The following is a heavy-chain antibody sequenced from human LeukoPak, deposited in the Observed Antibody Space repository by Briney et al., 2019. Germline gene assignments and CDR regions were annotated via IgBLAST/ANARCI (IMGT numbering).Heavy chain of an antibody. CDR2: ISLENGNA. D-gene: IGHD2-2*01. Sequence: ASVKVSCKASGYTFANYGINWVRQAPGQGLEWIGWISLENGNAGYAQRVQGRVTPTTDTSTSTAYMELRSLRSDDTAVYYCARVTYVRPYQLDYWGQGTLVSISS. CDR3: ARVTYVRPYQLDY. CDR1: GYTFANYG. V-gene: IGHV1-18*01. J-gene: IGHJ4*02.